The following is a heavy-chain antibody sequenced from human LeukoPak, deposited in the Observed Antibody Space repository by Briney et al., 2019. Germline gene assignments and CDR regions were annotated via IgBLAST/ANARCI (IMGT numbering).Heavy chain of an antibody. V-gene: IGHV1-8*01. CDR3: ARGSRRRAFDY. CDR2: MNPNSGNT. CDR1: GYTFTSYD. J-gene: IGHJ4*02. Sequence: ASVKVSCKASGYTFTSYDINWVRQATGQGLEWMGWMNPNSGNTDYAQKFQGRVTITRNTSISTAYMELSSLRSEDTAVYYCARGSRRRAFDYWGQGTLVTVSS.